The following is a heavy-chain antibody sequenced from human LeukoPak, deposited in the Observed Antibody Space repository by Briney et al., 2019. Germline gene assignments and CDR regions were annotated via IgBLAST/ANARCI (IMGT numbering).Heavy chain of an antibody. J-gene: IGHJ3*02. V-gene: IGHV4-34*01. CDR1: GGSFSGYY. D-gene: IGHD3-3*01. Sequence: SETLSLTCAVYGGSFSGYYWSWIRQPPGKGLEWIGEINHSGSTNYNPSLKSRVTISVDTSKNQFSLKLSSVTAADTAVYYCARGCYDFWSAYSFDAFDIWGQGTMVTVSS. CDR3: ARGCYDFWSAYSFDAFDI. CDR2: INHSGST.